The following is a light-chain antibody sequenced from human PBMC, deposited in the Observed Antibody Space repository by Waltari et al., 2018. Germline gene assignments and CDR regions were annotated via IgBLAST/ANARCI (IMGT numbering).Light chain of an antibody. Sequence: DIVMTQSPDSLAVSLGERANMNCKSSQSVLYSSNNKNYLAWYQQKPGQPPKLLIYWASTRASAVPDRFSGSGSGTDFTLTISSLQAEDVAVYYCQQYYSTPTFGGGTKVEIK. CDR3: QQYYSTPT. CDR2: WAS. CDR1: QSVLYSSNNKNY. J-gene: IGKJ4*01. V-gene: IGKV4-1*01.